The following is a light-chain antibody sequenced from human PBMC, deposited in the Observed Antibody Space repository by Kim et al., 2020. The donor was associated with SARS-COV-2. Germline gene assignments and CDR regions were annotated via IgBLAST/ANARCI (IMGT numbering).Light chain of an antibody. Sequence: SPGERAALSCRASQSISNNYVAWYQQEPGQAPRLRIYGASRRAAGIPDRCSGSGSGTDFTLTVSRLEPEDFAVYYCQRYGSSPITFGQGTRLEIK. CDR3: QRYGSSPIT. V-gene: IGKV3-20*01. J-gene: IGKJ5*01. CDR1: QSISNNY. CDR2: GAS.